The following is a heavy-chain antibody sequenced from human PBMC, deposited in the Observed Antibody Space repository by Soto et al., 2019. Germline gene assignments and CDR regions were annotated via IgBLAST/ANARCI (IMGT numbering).Heavy chain of an antibody. D-gene: IGHD1-20*01. V-gene: IGHV3-23*01. Sequence: EVQLLESGGGLVQPGGSLRLSCAASGFTFSTYAMTWVRQAPGKGLEWVSTITGGGAGAYYADSVKGRFTISRDNSKNTLHLQMNSLRAEDTAVYYCAKRIIGTTSGAFDIWGQGTMVTVSS. CDR1: GFTFSTYA. J-gene: IGHJ3*02. CDR2: ITGGGAGA. CDR3: AKRIIGTTSGAFDI.